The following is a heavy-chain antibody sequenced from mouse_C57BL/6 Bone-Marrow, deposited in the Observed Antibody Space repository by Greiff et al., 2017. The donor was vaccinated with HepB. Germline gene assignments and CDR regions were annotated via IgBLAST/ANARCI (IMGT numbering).Heavy chain of an antibody. Sequence: EVHLVESGGGLVQPGGSLKLSCAASGFTFSDYYMYWVRQTPEKRLEWVAYISNGGGSTYYPDTVKGRFTISRDNAKNTLYLQMSRLKSEDTAMYYCASYSNFAYWGQGTLVTVSA. CDR2: ISNGGGST. CDR3: ASYSNFAY. V-gene: IGHV5-12*01. CDR1: GFTFSDYY. D-gene: IGHD2-5*01. J-gene: IGHJ3*01.